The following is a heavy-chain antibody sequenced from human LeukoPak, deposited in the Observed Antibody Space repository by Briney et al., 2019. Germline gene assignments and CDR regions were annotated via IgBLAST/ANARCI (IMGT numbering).Heavy chain of an antibody. CDR2: IYYSGST. J-gene: IGHJ4*02. CDR1: GGSISSYY. V-gene: IGHV4-59*01. Sequence: SETLSLTCTVSGGSISSYYWSWIRQPPGKGLEWIGYIYYSGSTNYNPSLKSRVTISVDTSKNQFSLKLSSVTAADTAVYYCARAGIAVAGTAFDYWGQGTLVTASS. D-gene: IGHD6-19*01. CDR3: ARAGIAVAGTAFDY.